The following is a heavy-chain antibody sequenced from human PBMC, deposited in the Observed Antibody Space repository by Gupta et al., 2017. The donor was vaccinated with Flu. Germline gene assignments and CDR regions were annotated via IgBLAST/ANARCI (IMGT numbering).Heavy chain of an antibody. Sequence: LEWVANIKQDGSEKYYVDSVKGRFTISRDNAKNSLYLQMNSLRAEDTAVYYCARIGYYDILTGYYKKNWFDPWGQGTLVTVSS. D-gene: IGHD3-9*01. V-gene: IGHV3-7*01. CDR2: IKQDGSEK. J-gene: IGHJ5*02. CDR3: ARIGYYDILTGYYKKNWFDP.